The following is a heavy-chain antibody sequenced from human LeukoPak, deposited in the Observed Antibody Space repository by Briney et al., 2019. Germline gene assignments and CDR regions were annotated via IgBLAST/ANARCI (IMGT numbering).Heavy chain of an antibody. J-gene: IGHJ4*02. D-gene: IGHD1-26*01. CDR2: ITDSGDGK. CDR3: AKDSPVATR. Sequence: QAGGSLRLSCAASGFTFSSSAMSWVRQAPGKGLAWVSSITDSGDGKYYADSVKGRFTISRDDSKNTLYLQMSSLRAEDTAVYYCAKDSPVATRWGQGTLVTVSS. CDR1: GFTFSSSA. V-gene: IGHV3-23*01.